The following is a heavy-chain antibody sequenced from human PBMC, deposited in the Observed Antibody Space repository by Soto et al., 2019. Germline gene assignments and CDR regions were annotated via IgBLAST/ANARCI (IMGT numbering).Heavy chain of an antibody. J-gene: IGHJ6*02. CDR3: AKTMGAMIYVISVDGMDV. Sequence: EVQLLESGGGFIHPGGSLRLSCAASGFSFSSFAMNWVRQAPGKGLEWVSIISGSADSTFYADSVKGRFTISRDNSKSTLYLQINSLSAEDTAVYYWAKTMGAMIYVISVDGMDVWGQGATGTVSS. D-gene: IGHD3-10*01. V-gene: IGHV3-23*01. CDR2: ISGSADST. CDR1: GFSFSSFA.